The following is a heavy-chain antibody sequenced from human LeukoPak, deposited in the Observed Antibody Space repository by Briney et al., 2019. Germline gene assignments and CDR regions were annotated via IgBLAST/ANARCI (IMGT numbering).Heavy chain of an antibody. V-gene: IGHV3-53*03. CDR2: IYSGGST. CDR3: ARGQSYYEAFDI. J-gene: IGHJ3*02. Sequence: GGSLRLSCAASGFTVSSDYVSWVRQPPGKGLEWVSVIYSGGSTNYADSVKGRFTISRDNSKYTLHLQMNSLRVEDTAVYYCARGQSYYEAFDIWGQGTMVTVSS. CDR1: GFTVSSDY. D-gene: IGHD1-26*01.